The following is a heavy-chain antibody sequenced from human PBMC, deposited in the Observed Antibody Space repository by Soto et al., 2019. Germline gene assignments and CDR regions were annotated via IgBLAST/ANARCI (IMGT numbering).Heavy chain of an antibody. CDR3: ARTLMHTRGGVLEPIYWAFDF. D-gene: IGHD3-3*01. V-gene: IGHV4-30-4*01. Sequence: QVQLQESGPGLVRPSQTLSLTCTVSGDSISGGYNWSWIRQRPGKGREWLGDIYYTGTTDYNPALSSRFPFSMETSQNQYSLRMTSVIAAATDVYYCARTLMHTRGGVLEPIYWAFDFWGRGTLVSVSS. CDR2: IYYTGTT. J-gene: IGHJ2*01. CDR1: GDSISGGYN.